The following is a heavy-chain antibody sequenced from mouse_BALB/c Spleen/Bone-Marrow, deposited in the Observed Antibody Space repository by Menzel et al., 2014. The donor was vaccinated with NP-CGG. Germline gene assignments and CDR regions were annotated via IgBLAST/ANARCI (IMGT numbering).Heavy chain of an antibody. Sequence: VQLQQSGAELAKPGASVKMSCKASGYTFTNYWMHWVKQRPGQGLEWIGYINPSSGYTNYNQKFKDKATLTADTSSSTAYMQLSSLASENSAVYFCARGGGSSGYFDVWGAGTTVTVSS. V-gene: IGHV1-7*01. CDR3: ARGGGSSGYFDV. J-gene: IGHJ1*01. CDR1: GYTFTNYW. CDR2: INPSSGYT. D-gene: IGHD3-1*01.